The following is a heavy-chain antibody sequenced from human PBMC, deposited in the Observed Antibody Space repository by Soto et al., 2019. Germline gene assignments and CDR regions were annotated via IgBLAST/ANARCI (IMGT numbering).Heavy chain of an antibody. Sequence: SQTLSLTCAISGDSVSSNSAAWNWIRQSPSRGLGWLGRTYYRSKWYNNYAVSVKSRITINPDTSKNQFSLQLNSVTPEDTAVYYCARDFTAAAGLWNWFDPWGQGTLVTVSS. J-gene: IGHJ5*02. V-gene: IGHV6-1*01. CDR3: ARDFTAAAGLWNWFDP. CDR2: TYYRSKWYN. CDR1: GDSVSSNSAA. D-gene: IGHD6-13*01.